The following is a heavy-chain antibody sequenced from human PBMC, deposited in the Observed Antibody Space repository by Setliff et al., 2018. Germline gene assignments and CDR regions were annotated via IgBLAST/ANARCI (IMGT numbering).Heavy chain of an antibody. D-gene: IGHD2-15*01. CDR2: VYYSGTT. Sequence: SETLSLTCTVSGGSISTYYWSWIRQPPGKGLEFIGYVYYSGTTNYDPSLKSRVTMSVDTSKNQFSLKLSSVTAADTAVYYCARASVVHAIAVGYWGQGTLVTVSS. CDR3: ARASVVHAIAVGY. J-gene: IGHJ4*02. CDR1: GGSISTYY. V-gene: IGHV4-59*08.